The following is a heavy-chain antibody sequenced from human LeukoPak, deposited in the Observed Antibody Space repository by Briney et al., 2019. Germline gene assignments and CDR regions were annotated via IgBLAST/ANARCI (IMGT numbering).Heavy chain of an antibody. CDR3: AKDQYSRWELSPGGGDY. CDR2: ISGSGGST. J-gene: IGHJ4*02. CDR1: GFTFSSYG. V-gene: IGHV3-23*01. D-gene: IGHD1-26*01. Sequence: PGRSLRLSCAASGFTFSSYGMHWVRQAPGKGLEWVSVISGSGGSTYYADSVKGRFTISRDNSKNTLYLQMNSLRAEDTAVYYCAKDQYSRWELSPGGGDYWGQGTLATVSS.